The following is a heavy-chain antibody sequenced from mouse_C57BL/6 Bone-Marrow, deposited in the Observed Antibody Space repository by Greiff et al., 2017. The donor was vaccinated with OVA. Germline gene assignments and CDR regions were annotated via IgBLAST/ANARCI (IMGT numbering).Heavy chain of an antibody. CDR1: GYTFTSYW. CDR3: ARGGSLYYFDY. CDR2: IDPSDSET. D-gene: IGHD1-1*01. V-gene: IGHV1-52*01. J-gene: IGHJ2*01. Sequence: QVQLKQPGAELVRPGSSVKLSCKASGYTFTSYWMHWVKQRPIQGLEWIGNIDPSDSETHYNQKFKDKATLTVDKSSSTAYMQLSSLTSEDSAVYYCARGGSLYYFDYWGQGTTLTVSS.